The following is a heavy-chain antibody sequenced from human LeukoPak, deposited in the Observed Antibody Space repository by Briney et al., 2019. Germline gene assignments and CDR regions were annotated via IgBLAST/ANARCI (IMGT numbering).Heavy chain of an antibody. J-gene: IGHJ4*02. CDR3: ATESGTYSGTCFDY. CDR2: LSSSSNTI. CDR1: GLTFSNYN. Sequence: PGGSLRLSCAASGLTFSNYNMNWVRQAPGKGLEWVSYLSSSSNTIYYADSVKGRFTISRDNAKNSLYLQMNSLRAEDTAVYYCATESGTYSGTCFDYWGQGTLVTVSS. V-gene: IGHV3-48*01. D-gene: IGHD1-26*01.